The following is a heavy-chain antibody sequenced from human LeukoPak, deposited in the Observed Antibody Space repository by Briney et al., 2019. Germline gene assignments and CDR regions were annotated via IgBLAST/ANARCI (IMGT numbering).Heavy chain of an antibody. J-gene: IGHJ4*02. CDR3: ARDKVVGATHFDY. D-gene: IGHD1-26*01. CDR1: GFTFTKFW. Sequence: GGSLRLSCEASGFTFTKFWMSWVRQAPGKGLEWVANIKQDGGEIYYVDSVKGRFTISRDNAKNSLSLQMNSLRAEDTAVYYCARDKVVGATHFDYWGQGTLVTVSS. CDR2: IKQDGGEI. V-gene: IGHV3-7*01.